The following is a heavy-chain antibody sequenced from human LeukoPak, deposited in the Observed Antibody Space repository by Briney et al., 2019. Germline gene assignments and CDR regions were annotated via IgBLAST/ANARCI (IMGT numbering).Heavy chain of an antibody. D-gene: IGHD3-3*01. CDR2: IYYSGST. J-gene: IGHJ4*02. Sequence: SETLSLTCTVSGGSISSGGYYWSWIRQHPGKGLEWIGYIYYSGSTYYNPSLKSRVTTSVDTSKNQFSLKLSSVTAADTAVYYCARGIYDFWSGYYFDYWGQGTLVTVSS. V-gene: IGHV4-31*03. CDR1: GGSISSGGYY. CDR3: ARGIYDFWSGYYFDY.